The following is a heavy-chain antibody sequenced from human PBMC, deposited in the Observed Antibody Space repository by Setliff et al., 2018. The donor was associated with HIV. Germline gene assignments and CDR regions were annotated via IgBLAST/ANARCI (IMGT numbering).Heavy chain of an antibody. Sequence: SETLSLTCDVSGDSIRDGNFWGWIRQPPGKGLEWIGHIHHSGTLYFNPSLESRVAVLIDTSKNQLSLRLTSMSAADTAMYYCARAPVSGWYVDYWGQGAPVTVSS. J-gene: IGHJ4*02. CDR1: GDSIRDGNF. V-gene: IGHV4-38-2*01. CDR3: ARAPVSGWYVDY. CDR2: IHHSGTL. D-gene: IGHD6-19*01.